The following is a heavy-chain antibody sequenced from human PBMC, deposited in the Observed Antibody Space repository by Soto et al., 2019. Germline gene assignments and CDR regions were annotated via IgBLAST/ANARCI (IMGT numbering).Heavy chain of an antibody. J-gene: IGHJ5*02. CDR1: GFTFSHYG. V-gene: IGHV1-18*01. Sequence: GASVKVSCKASGFTFSHYGISWGRQAPGQGLEWMGWISAYNGNTNYAQKLQGRVTMTTDTSTSTAYMELRSLRSDDTAVYYCARDRDRGYSGYGGSWGQGTLVTVSS. CDR2: ISAYNGNT. D-gene: IGHD5-12*01. CDR3: ARDRDRGYSGYGGS.